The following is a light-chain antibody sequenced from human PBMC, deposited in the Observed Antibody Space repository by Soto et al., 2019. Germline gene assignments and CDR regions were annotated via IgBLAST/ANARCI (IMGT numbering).Light chain of an antibody. Sequence: DIQMTQSPSSLSASVGDRVTITCRASDDINHYLAWFQQRPGKVPQALIYDASTLQRGVPSRFSGRGSGTHFTLTINSLQPEDVATYYCHHYNSFPIAFGQGTRLEI. J-gene: IGKJ5*01. V-gene: IGKV1-16*01. CDR2: DAS. CDR3: HHYNSFPIA. CDR1: DDINHY.